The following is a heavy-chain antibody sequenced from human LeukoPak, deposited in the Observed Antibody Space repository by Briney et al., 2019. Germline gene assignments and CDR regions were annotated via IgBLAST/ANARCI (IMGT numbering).Heavy chain of an antibody. CDR3: ITQKDNGWYPLDY. D-gene: IGHD6-19*01. CDR1: GFTFSNAW. CDR2: IKSKTDGGTT. V-gene: IGHV3-15*01. J-gene: IGHJ4*02. Sequence: PGGSLRLSCAASGFTFSNAWMTWVRQAPGKGLEWVGLIKSKTDGGTTDYAGPVKGRFTISRDDSKDTLYLQMNSLKTEDTAVYYCITQKDNGWYPLDYWGQGTLVTVSS.